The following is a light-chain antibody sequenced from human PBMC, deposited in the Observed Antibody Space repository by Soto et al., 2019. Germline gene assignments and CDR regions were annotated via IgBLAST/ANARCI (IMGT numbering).Light chain of an antibody. Sequence: QSALTQPASVSGSPGQSITISCTGTSSDIGGYNYVSWYQQHPGKAPKLMIYDVSNRPSGVSNRFSGSKSGNTASLTISGLQAEDEDEYHCSSYRSSNTVVFGGGTKLTVL. CDR3: SSYRSSNTVV. CDR2: DVS. J-gene: IGLJ2*01. V-gene: IGLV2-14*01. CDR1: SSDIGGYNY.